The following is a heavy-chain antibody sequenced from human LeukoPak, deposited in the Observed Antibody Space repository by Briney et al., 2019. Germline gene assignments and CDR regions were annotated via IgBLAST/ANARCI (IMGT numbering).Heavy chain of an antibody. CDR3: ARVVPAAISGNWFDP. CDR2: IYYSGST. J-gene: IGHJ5*02. D-gene: IGHD2-2*01. V-gene: IGHV4-59*01. Sequence: SETLSLTCTVSGGSISSYYWSWIRQPPGKGLEWIGYIYYSGSTNYNPSLKSRVTISVDTSKNQFSLKLSSVTAADTAVYYCARVVPAAISGNWFDPRGQGTLVTVSS. CDR1: GGSISSYY.